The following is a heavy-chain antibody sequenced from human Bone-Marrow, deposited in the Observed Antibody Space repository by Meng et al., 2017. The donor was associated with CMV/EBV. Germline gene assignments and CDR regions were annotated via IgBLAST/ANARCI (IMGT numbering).Heavy chain of an antibody. V-gene: IGHV1-69*10. CDR3: ARDRGYYDSRGYPHNGHAFDI. Sequence: SVKVSCKASGGTFSSYAISWVRQAPGQGLEWMGGIIPILGIANYAQKFQGRVTITADKSTSTAYMELSSLRSEDTAVYYCARDRGYYDSRGYPHNGHAFDIWGQGTRVTVSS. CDR1: GGTFSSYA. J-gene: IGHJ3*02. D-gene: IGHD3-22*01. CDR2: IIPILGIA.